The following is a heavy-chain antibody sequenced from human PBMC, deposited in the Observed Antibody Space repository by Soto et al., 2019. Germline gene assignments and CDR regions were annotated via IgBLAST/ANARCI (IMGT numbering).Heavy chain of an antibody. CDR1: GFTFNTYH. CDR2: INSGSNTI. J-gene: IGHJ3*01. V-gene: IGHV3-48*01. Sequence: PGGSLRLSCVASGFTFNTYHMNWVRQAPGKGLEWVSYINSGSNTIYYADSVKGRFTISRDNAKSSLYLHIYSLRPEDTAVYYCARDPATSDAFDLWGQGTMVTVSS. CDR3: ARDPATSDAFDL.